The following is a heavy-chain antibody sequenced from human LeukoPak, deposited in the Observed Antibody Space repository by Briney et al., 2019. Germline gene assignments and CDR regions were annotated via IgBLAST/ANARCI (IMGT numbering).Heavy chain of an antibody. Sequence: SETLSLTCTVSGGSISSYYWSWIRQPPGKGLEWIGYIYYIGGTNYNPSLKSRVTISVDTSKNQFSLKLSSVTAADTAVYYCARDAPYYDSSGYSGERFDYWGQGTLVTVSS. CDR2: IYYIGGT. V-gene: IGHV4-59*12. CDR3: ARDAPYYDSSGYSGERFDY. D-gene: IGHD3-22*01. J-gene: IGHJ4*02. CDR1: GGSISSYY.